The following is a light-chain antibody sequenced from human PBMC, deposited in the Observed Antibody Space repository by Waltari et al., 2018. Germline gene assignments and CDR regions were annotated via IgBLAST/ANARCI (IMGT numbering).Light chain of an antibody. CDR2: VNSDGSH. Sequence: QLVLTQSPSASASLGASVKPTCTLSSGHSSNVIAWHQQQPEKGPRYLMKVNSDGSHSKGDEIPDRFSGSSSGAERHLTISSLQSEDEADCYCQTGGHGTWVFGGGTKLTVL. CDR3: QTGGHGTWV. J-gene: IGLJ3*02. V-gene: IGLV4-69*01. CDR1: SGHSSNV.